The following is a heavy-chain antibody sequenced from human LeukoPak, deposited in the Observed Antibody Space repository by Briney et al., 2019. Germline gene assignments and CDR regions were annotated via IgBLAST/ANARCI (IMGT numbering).Heavy chain of an antibody. Sequence: PGGSLRLSCAASGFTFSSYAMSWVRQAPGKGLEWVSGISGSGGSTYNADSVKGRFTISRDNSKNTLYLQMNSLRAEDTAVYFCAKELTTVTTFDYWGQGTLVTVSS. V-gene: IGHV3-23*01. CDR2: ISGSGGST. CDR1: GFTFSSYA. J-gene: IGHJ4*02. D-gene: IGHD4-17*01. CDR3: AKELTTVTTFDY.